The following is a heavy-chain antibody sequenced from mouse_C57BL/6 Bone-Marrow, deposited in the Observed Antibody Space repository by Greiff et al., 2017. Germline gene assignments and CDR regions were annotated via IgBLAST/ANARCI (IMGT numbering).Heavy chain of an antibody. V-gene: IGHV14-3*01. CDR3: AKPDIYYYYDGLYYYAMDY. D-gene: IGHD2-4*01. CDR2: IDPANGNT. Sequence: EVKLMESVAELVRPGASVKLSCTASGFNFKNSYMHWVKQRPEQGLEWIGRIDPANGNTKYASKFQGKATITADTAANTAYLQLNSLTSEDTAINYSAKPDIYYYYDGLYYYAMDYWGQGTSVTVSS. CDR1: GFNFKNSY. J-gene: IGHJ4*01.